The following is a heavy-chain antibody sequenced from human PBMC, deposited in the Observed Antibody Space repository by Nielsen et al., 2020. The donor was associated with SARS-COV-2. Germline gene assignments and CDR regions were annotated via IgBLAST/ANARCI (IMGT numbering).Heavy chain of an antibody. Sequence: ASVKVSCKASGYTFTGYYMHWVRQAPGQGLEWMGWINPNSGGTNYAQKFQGWVTMTRDTSISTAYMELSRLRSDDTAVYYCASLSYGSGSMAFDIWGQGTMVTVSS. CDR3: ASLSYGSGSMAFDI. CDR1: GYTFTGYY. D-gene: IGHD3-10*01. J-gene: IGHJ3*02. V-gene: IGHV1-2*04. CDR2: INPNSGGT.